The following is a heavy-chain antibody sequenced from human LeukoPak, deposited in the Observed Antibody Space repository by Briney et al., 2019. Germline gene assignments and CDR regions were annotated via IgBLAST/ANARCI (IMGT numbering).Heavy chain of an antibody. J-gene: IGHJ2*01. CDR3: ARELPQRWLQFGVGWYFDL. Sequence: GRSLRLSCAASGFTFDDYAMHWVRQAPGKGLEWVSGISWNSGSIGYADSVKGRFTISRDNAKNSLYLQMNSLRAEDTAVYYCARELPQRWLQFGVGWYFDLWGRGTLVTVSS. CDR1: GFTFDDYA. V-gene: IGHV3-9*01. D-gene: IGHD5-24*01. CDR2: ISWNSGSI.